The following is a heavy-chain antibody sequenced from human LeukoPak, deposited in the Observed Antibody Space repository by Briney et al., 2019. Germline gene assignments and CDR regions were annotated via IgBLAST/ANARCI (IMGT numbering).Heavy chain of an antibody. Sequence: PSETLSLTCTVSGGSISSGSYYWSWIRQPAGKGLEWIGRIYTSGSTNYNPSLKSRVTISVDTSKNQFSLKLSSVTAADTAVYYCARDREVRGVIIWAQYYYMDVWGKGTTVTISS. V-gene: IGHV4-61*02. CDR2: IYTSGST. D-gene: IGHD3-10*01. J-gene: IGHJ6*03. CDR1: GGSISSGSYY. CDR3: ARDREVRGVIIWAQYYYMDV.